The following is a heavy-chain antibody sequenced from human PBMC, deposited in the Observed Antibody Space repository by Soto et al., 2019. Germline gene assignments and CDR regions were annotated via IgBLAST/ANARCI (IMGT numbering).Heavy chain of an antibody. Sequence: QVQLVQSGAEVKKPGSSVKVSCKASGGTFSSYVISWVRQAPGEGLEWMGGIIPIFGTANYAQKFQSRVTITADESTSTAYLALRSLRSEDTAVYYCERGTSGWYGAWFDHWGQGTLVTVSS. J-gene: IGHJ5*02. V-gene: IGHV1-69*12. CDR3: ERGTSGWYGAWFDH. CDR2: IIPIFGTA. CDR1: GGTFSSYV. D-gene: IGHD6-19*01.